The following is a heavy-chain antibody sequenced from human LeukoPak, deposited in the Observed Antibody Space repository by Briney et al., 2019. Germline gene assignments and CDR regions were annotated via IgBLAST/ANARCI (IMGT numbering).Heavy chain of an antibody. V-gene: IGHV4-39*01. D-gene: IGHD3-9*01. CDR1: GGSISSSIYY. CDR3: ARGVRYFDWLYGFYYMNV. J-gene: IGHJ6*03. Sequence: KPSETLSLTCIVSGGSISSSIYYWAWVRQPPGKGLEWIGTVFYNGAAQYNPSLKSRVTISVDTSKNQFSLKLSSVTAADTAMYYCARGVRYFDWLYGFYYMNVWGKGTTVTVSS. CDR2: VFYNGAA.